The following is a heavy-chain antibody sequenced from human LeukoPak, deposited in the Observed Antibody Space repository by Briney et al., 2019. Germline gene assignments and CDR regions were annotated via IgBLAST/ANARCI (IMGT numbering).Heavy chain of an antibody. V-gene: IGHV4-59*11. CDR2: IYHSGST. D-gene: IGHD1-26*01. J-gene: IGHJ4*02. Sequence: SETLSLTCTVSGGSIRSQYWSWIRQPPGKGLEWIGYIYHSGSTNYNPSLKSRVIMSVDTSKNQFSLRLSSVTAADTAVYYCARTRADSESLGYFDYWGQGTLVTVSS. CDR3: ARTRADSESLGYFDY. CDR1: GGSIRSQY.